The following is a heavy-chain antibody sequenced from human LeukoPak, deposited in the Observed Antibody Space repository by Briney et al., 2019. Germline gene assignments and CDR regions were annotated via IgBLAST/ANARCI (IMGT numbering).Heavy chain of an antibody. Sequence: ASVKVSCKASGYTFTGYYMHWVRQAPGQGLEWMGWINPNSGGTNYAQKFQGRVTMTRDTSISTAYMELSRLRSDDTAVYYCARDHSSGWYSQFLVDAFDIWGQGTMVTVS. CDR2: INPNSGGT. CDR3: ARDHSSGWYSQFLVDAFDI. J-gene: IGHJ3*02. CDR1: GYTFTGYY. V-gene: IGHV1-2*02. D-gene: IGHD6-19*01.